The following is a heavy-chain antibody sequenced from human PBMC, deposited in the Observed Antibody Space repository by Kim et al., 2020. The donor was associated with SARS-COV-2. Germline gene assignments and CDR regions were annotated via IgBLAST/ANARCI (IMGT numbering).Heavy chain of an antibody. CDR3: ARGLPATTFFYYYYCMDV. CDR1: GGSFSGYY. J-gene: IGHJ6*01. D-gene: IGHD4-17*01. Sequence: SETLSLTCAVYGGSFSGYYWSWIRQPPGKGLEWIGEINHSGSTNYNPSLKSRVTISVETSKNQLSLKLSSGTAADTAVFYCARGLPATTFFYYYYCMDV. V-gene: IGHV4-34*01. CDR2: INHSGST.